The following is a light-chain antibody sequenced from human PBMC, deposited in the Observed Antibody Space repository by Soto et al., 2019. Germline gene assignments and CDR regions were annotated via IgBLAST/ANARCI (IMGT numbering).Light chain of an antibody. V-gene: IGKV1-5*03. Sequence: DIQMTQSPSTLSGSVGDRFTITCRASQTISSWLAWYQQKPGKAPKLLIYKASTLKSGVPSRFSGSGSGTEFTLTISSLQPDDFATYYCQHYSTVWAFGQGTKVDIK. CDR1: QTISSW. CDR3: QHYSTVWA. J-gene: IGKJ1*01. CDR2: KAS.